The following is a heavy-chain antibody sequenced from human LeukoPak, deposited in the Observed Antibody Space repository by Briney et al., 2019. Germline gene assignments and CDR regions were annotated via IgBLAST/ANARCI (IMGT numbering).Heavy chain of an antibody. V-gene: IGHV4-34*01. J-gene: IGHJ5*02. Sequence: PSETLSLTCAVYGGSFSGYYWSWIRQPPGKGLEWIGEINHSGSTNYNPSLKSRVTISVDTSKNQFSLKLSSVTAADTAVYYCASLRVNWFDPWGQGTLVTVSS. CDR2: INHSGST. CDR3: ASLRVNWFDP. CDR1: GGSFSGYY.